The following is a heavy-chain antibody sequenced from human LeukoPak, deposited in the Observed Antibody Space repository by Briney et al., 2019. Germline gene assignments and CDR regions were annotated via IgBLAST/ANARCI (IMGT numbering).Heavy chain of an antibody. Sequence: SETLSLTCTVSGGSISSYYWSWIRQPPGKGLEWIGCIYYSGSTNYNPSLKSRVTISVDTSKNQFSLKLSSVTAADTAVYYCARARGPNCSSTSCYSLDPWGQGTLVTVSS. CDR3: ARARGPNCSSTSCYSLDP. V-gene: IGHV4-59*12. CDR2: IYYSGST. CDR1: GGSISSYY. D-gene: IGHD2-2*01. J-gene: IGHJ5*02.